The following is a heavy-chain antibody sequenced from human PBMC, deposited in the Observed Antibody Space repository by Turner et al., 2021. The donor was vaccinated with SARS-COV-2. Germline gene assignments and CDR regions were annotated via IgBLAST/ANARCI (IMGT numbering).Heavy chain of an antibody. CDR3: ARGGEFQLLHYYGMDV. V-gene: IGHV3-53*02. CDR1: GFTVSSNY. D-gene: IGHD2-2*01. Sequence: EVQLVETGGGLIQPGGSLRLSCAASGFTVSSNYMSWVRPAPGKGLEWVSVMSSGGNTYYADSVKGRFTISRDNSKNTLYLQMNSLRAEDTAVYYCARGGEFQLLHYYGMDVWGQGTTVTVSS. CDR2: MSSGGNT. J-gene: IGHJ6*02.